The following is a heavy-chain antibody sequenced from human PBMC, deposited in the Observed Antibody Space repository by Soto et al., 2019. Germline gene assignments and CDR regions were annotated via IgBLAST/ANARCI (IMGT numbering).Heavy chain of an antibody. D-gene: IGHD4-4*01. CDR3: ARAGVNYSNYRSRFDP. CDR1: GGSFSGYY. V-gene: IGHV4-34*01. CDR2: INHSGST. Sequence: SETLSLTCAVYGGSFSGYYWSWIRQPPGKGLEWIGEINHSGSTNYNPALKSRVTISVDTSKNQFSLKLSSVTAADTAVYYCARAGVNYSNYRSRFDPWGQGTLVTVSS. J-gene: IGHJ5*02.